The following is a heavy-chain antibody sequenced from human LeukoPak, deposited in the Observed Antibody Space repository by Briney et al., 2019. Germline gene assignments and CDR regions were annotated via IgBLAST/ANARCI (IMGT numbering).Heavy chain of an antibody. J-gene: IGHJ4*02. V-gene: IGHV4-34*01. CDR2: INHNGSP. Sequence: SETLSLTCAVYGGSFSGYYWSWIRPPPGKGLEWSGEINHNGSPNHHPALKRRVTISVHTPKNQFSLQLSSVTAAHTALYYCARFAALPFDHCGQRTLVTVSS. CDR1: GGSFSGYY. D-gene: IGHD6-6*01. CDR3: ARFAALPFDH.